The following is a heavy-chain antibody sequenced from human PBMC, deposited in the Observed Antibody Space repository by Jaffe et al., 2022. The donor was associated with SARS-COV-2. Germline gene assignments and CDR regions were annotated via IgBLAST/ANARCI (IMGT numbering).Heavy chain of an antibody. CDR1: GFTFSSYS. V-gene: IGHV3-48*01. D-gene: IGHD1-26*01. J-gene: IGHJ4*02. Sequence: EVQLVESGGGLVQPGGSLRLSCAASGFTFSSYSMNWVRQAPGKGLEWVSYISSSSSTIYYADSVKGRFTISRDNAKNSLYLQMNSLRAEDTAVYYCAREWRGGSYGYWGQGTLVTVSS. CDR2: ISSSSSTI. CDR3: AREWRGGSYGY.